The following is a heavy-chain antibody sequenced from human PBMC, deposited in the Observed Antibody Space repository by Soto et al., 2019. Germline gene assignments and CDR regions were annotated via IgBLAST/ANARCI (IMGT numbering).Heavy chain of an antibody. D-gene: IGHD2-8*01. Sequence: PSETLSLTCTVSGGSISSSSYYWGWIRQPPGKGLEWIGSIYYSGSTYYNPSLKSRVTISVDTSKNQFSLKLSSVTAADTAVYYCARLPRSVGTQTKYCTNGVCCFDYWGQGTLVTVSS. CDR1: GGSISSSSYY. CDR3: ARLPRSVGTQTKYCTNGVCCFDY. CDR2: IYYSGST. V-gene: IGHV4-39*01. J-gene: IGHJ4*02.